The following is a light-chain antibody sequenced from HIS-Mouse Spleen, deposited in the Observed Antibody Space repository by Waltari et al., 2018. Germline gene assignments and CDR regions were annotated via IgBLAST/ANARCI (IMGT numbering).Light chain of an antibody. V-gene: IGKV1-8*01. CDR2: AAS. Sequence: AIRMTQSPSSLSASTGDRVNITCRASQGISSYLAWYQQKPGKATKLLIYAASTLQSGVPSRFSGSGSGTDFTLTISCLQSEDFATYYCQHYYSYPWTFGQGTKVEIK. CDR1: QGISSY. CDR3: QHYYSYPWT. J-gene: IGKJ1*01.